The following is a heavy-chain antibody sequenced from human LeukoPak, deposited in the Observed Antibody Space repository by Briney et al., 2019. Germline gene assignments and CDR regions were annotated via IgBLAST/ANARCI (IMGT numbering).Heavy chain of an antibody. CDR3: ARGYSGSYYPFYYFDY. V-gene: IGHV1-18*01. CDR1: GYSFVGYG. D-gene: IGHD1-26*01. CDR2: FNPENGNT. J-gene: IGHJ4*02. Sequence: GASVKVSCKASGYSFVGYGITWVRQAPGQGLEWMGWFNPENGNTNYAQKVQGRVTMTADTSTSTSYMELRSLRSDDTAVYYCARGYSGSYYPFYYFDYWGQGTLVTVSS.